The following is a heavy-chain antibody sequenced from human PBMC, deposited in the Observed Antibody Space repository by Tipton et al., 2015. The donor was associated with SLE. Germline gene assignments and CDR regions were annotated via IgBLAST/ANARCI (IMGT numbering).Heavy chain of an antibody. Sequence: SLRLSCAASGFTFSSYAMNWVRQAPGKGLEWVSGIYGDGSSTYYADSVRGRFTISRDNSKNTLYLQMHSLRAEDTAVYYCARGPDYSNYYFYRMDVWGQGTTVTVSS. D-gene: IGHD4-11*01. V-gene: IGHV3-23*03. CDR1: GFTFSSYA. J-gene: IGHJ6*02. CDR2: IYGDGSST. CDR3: ARGPDYSNYYFYRMDV.